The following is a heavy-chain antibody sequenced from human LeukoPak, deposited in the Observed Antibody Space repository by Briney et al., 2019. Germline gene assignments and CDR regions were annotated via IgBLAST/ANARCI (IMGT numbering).Heavy chain of an antibody. CDR3: AKDQHYDFWSGYSNPDP. D-gene: IGHD3-3*01. Sequence: GGSLRLSCAASGFTFSSYLMSWVRQAPGKGLEWVSAISGSGGSTYYADSVKGRFTISRDNSKNTLYLQMNSLRAEDTAVYYCAKDQHYDFWSGYSNPDPWGQGTLVTVSS. CDR1: GFTFSSYL. J-gene: IGHJ5*02. V-gene: IGHV3-23*01. CDR2: ISGSGGST.